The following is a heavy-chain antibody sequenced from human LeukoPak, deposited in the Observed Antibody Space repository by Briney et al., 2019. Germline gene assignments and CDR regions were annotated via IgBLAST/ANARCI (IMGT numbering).Heavy chain of an antibody. CDR2: INHSGST. D-gene: IGHD3-3*01. Sequence: PSETLSLTCAVYGGPFSGYYWSWIRQPPGKGLEWIGEINHSGSTNYNPSLKSRVTISVDTSKNQFSLKLSSVTAADTAVYYCASTQLRGVMNYTLFDYRGKGTLVTVSS. J-gene: IGHJ4*02. CDR3: ASTQLRGVMNYTLFDY. CDR1: GGPFSGYY. V-gene: IGHV4-34*01.